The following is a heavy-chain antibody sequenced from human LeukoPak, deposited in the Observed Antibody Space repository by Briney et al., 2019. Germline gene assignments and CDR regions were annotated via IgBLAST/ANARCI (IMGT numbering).Heavy chain of an antibody. CDR3: VKAAGSWYGYFDY. Sequence: PGGSLRLSCSASGFTISNYAIHWVRQAPGEGLEYVSTISDNGGNTNYADSVKGRFTISRDNSKNTLYLQMSSLRPEDTAVYYCVKAAGSWYGYFDYWGQGTLVTVSS. V-gene: IGHV3-64D*06. J-gene: IGHJ4*02. D-gene: IGHD6-13*01. CDR1: GFTISNYA. CDR2: ISDNGGNT.